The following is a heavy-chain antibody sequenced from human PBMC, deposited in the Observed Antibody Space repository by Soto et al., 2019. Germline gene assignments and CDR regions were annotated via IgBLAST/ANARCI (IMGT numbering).Heavy chain of an antibody. CDR1: GFSFSTYN. D-gene: IGHD2-15*01. J-gene: IGHJ5*01. Sequence: GGSLRLSCAASGFSFSTYNTDWVRQAPGKGPEWIAYISTTSFTIYYADSVKGRFTISRDNDRNSLYLEMNSLRDEDTAVYYCARDRCYDGTCYSASDSWGQGTLVTVSS. V-gene: IGHV3-48*02. CDR2: ISTTSFTI. CDR3: ARDRCYDGTCYSASDS.